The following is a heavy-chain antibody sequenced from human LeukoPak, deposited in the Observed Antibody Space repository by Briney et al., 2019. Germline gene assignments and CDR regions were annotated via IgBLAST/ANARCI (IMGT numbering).Heavy chain of an antibody. CDR2: INPNSGGT. CDR1: GYTFTCYY. D-gene: IGHD2-2*01. CDR3: ARDGYGDIVVVPAATGVDY. Sequence: ASVKVSCKASGYTFTCYYMHWVRQAPGQGLEWMGWINPNSGGTNYAQKFQGRVTMTRDTSISTAYMELSRLRSDDTAVYYCARDGYGDIVVVPAATGVDYWGQGTLVTVSS. V-gene: IGHV1-2*02. J-gene: IGHJ4*02.